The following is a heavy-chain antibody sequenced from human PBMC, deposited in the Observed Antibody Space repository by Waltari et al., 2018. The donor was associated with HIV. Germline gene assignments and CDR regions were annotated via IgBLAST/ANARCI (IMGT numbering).Heavy chain of an antibody. J-gene: IGHJ4*02. CDR1: GDSITSGNFY. CDR3: ARGFVGRYSGHDYVWDY. V-gene: IGHV4-31*03. Sequence: QVQLQESGTGLVKPSQTLSLTCTVSGDSITSGNFYWTWLRQHPEKGLEWIGHIYYSGSTYSNPSLKTRIDISLDTSMNHFSLNLTSVTAADTAVYYCARGFVGRYSGHDYVWDYWGQGILVTVSS. CDR2: IYYSGST. D-gene: IGHD5-12*01.